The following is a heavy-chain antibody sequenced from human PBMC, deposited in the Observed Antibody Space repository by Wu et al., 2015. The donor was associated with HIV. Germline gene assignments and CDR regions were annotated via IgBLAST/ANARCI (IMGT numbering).Heavy chain of an antibody. Sequence: QVQLVQSGAEVKKPGSSVKVSCKASGGTFSSYAISWVRQAPGQGLEWMGGIIPIFGTANYAQKFQGRVTITTDESTSTAYMELSSLRSEDTAVYYCAGSFGYRLAVAGTAFDIWGQGTMVTVSS. CDR1: GGTFSSYA. V-gene: IGHV1-69*05. CDR2: IIPIFGTA. J-gene: IGHJ3*02. D-gene: IGHD6-19*01. CDR3: AGSFGYRLAVAGTAFDI.